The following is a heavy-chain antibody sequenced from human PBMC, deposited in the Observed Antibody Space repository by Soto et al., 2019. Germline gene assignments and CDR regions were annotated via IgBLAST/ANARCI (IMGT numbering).Heavy chain of an antibody. V-gene: IGHV4-31*03. CDR2: IFYSRTT. Sequence: QVQLHESGPGLVKPSQTLSLTCTVSGGSINSGGYYWTWIRQHPGKGLEWIGYIFYSRTTSYNPSIKSRVTISGDTSKNQFSLTLRSVTAADSAVYYCARASPGELAYYFDFWGQGNQVSVSS. D-gene: IGHD3-16*01. CDR3: ARASPGELAYYFDF. J-gene: IGHJ4*01. CDR1: GGSINSGGYY.